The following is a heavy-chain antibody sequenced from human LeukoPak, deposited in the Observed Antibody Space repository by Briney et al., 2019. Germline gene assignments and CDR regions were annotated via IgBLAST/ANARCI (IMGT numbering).Heavy chain of an antibody. CDR3: AKGVVAATGGYYYYYGMDV. V-gene: IGHV3-23*01. CDR1: GFTFSSYA. CDR2: ISGSGGST. Sequence: GGSLRLSCAASGFTFSSYAMSWVRQAPGKGLEWVSAISGSGGSTYYADSVKGRFTISRDSSKNTLYLQMNSLRAEDTAVYYCAKGVVAATGGYYYYYGMDVWGQGTTVTVSS. J-gene: IGHJ6*02. D-gene: IGHD2-15*01.